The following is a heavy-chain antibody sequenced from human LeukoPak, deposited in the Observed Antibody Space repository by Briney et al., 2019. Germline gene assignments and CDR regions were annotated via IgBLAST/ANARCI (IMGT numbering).Heavy chain of an antibody. D-gene: IGHD3-10*01. J-gene: IGHJ5*02. CDR3: ARDRGRAWFDP. CDR1: GFTLSSYS. V-gene: IGHV3-48*01. CDR2: IASSSNIL. Sequence: GGSLRLSCAASGFTLSSYSMNWVRQAPGEGLEWVAYIASSSNILFYADSVKGRFTISRDNAKKSLYLEMNSLRAEDTAMYYCARDRGRAWFDPWGQGTLVTVSS.